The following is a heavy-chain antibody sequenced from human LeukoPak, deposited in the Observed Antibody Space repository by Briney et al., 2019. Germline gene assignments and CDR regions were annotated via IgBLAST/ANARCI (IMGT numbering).Heavy chain of an antibody. CDR3: ARHAGFGSGYYHDAFDI. CDR2: IYYSGST. V-gene: IGHV4-59*08. D-gene: IGHD3-22*01. Sequence: PSETLSLTCTVSGDSINDYYWSWIRQPPGNRLEWLGWIYYSGSTMYSPSLESRVTISLDTPRTQFSLDLNSVTAADTAVYYCARHAGFGSGYYHDAFDIWGQGSMVIVSS. J-gene: IGHJ3*02. CDR1: GDSINDYY.